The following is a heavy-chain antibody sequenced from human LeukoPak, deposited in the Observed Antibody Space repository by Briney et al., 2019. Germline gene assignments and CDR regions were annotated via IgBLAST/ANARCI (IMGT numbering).Heavy chain of an antibody. Sequence: GGSLRLSCAASGFIFSSYAMSWVRQAPGRGLEWVSVISGSGDATSYADSVKGRFTISRDNSKNTLYLQLNSLRAEDTAKYYCVKDLGYYNSRSYSNHWGQGALVTVSS. CDR3: VKDLGYYNSRSYSNH. CDR1: GFIFSSYA. J-gene: IGHJ5*02. D-gene: IGHD3-22*01. CDR2: ISGSGDAT. V-gene: IGHV3-23*01.